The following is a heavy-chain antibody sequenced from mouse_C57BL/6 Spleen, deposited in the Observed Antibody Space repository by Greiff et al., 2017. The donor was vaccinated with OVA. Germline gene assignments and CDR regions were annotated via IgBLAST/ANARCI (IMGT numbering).Heavy chain of an antibody. CDR3: ARDYYGLLDY. CDR2: INYDGSST. J-gene: IGHJ2*01. V-gene: IGHV5-16*01. Sequence: EVHLVESEGGLVQPGRSMKLSCTASGFTFSDYYMAWVRQVPEKGLEWVANINYDGSSTYYLDSLKSRFIISRDNAKNILYLQMSSLKSEDTATYYCARDYYGLLDYWGQGTTLTVSS. CDR1: GFTFSDYY. D-gene: IGHD1-1*01.